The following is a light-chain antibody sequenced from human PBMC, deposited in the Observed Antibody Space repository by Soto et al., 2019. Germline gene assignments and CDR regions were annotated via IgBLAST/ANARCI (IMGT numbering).Light chain of an antibody. Sequence: SPATLSVSPGERATLSCRASQSLSSNLAWYQQKPGQAPRLLIYDASTRATGIPARFSGSGSGTEFTLTISSLQSEDFAVYYCQQYDNWHPITFGQGTRLEIK. J-gene: IGKJ5*01. V-gene: IGKV3-15*01. CDR3: QQYDNWHPIT. CDR1: QSLSSN. CDR2: DAS.